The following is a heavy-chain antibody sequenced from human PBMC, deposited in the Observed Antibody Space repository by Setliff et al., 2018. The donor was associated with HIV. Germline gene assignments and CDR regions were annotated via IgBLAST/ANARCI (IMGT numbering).Heavy chain of an antibody. D-gene: IGHD1-26*01. Sequence: PGGSLRLSCTASGSTFGSYAMTWVRQSPGRGLEWVSSISASGASIYYGDSVKGRFTISRDNSKNTLSLQMSSLRAEDTAFYYCAKGHTGSCHGNWFDAWGPGTLVTVSS. V-gene: IGHV3-23*01. CDR2: ISASGASI. CDR1: GSTFGSYA. J-gene: IGHJ5*02. CDR3: AKGHTGSCHGNWFDA.